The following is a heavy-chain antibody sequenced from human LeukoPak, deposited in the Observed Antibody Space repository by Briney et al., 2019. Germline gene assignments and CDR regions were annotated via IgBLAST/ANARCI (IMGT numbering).Heavy chain of an antibody. D-gene: IGHD3-3*01. CDR2: IIPILGIA. Sequence: EASVKVTCKASGGTFSSYAISWVRQAPGQGLEWMGRIIPILGIANYAQKFQGRVTITADKSTSTAYMELSSLRSEDTVVYYCARAAIFKNYGMDVWGQGTTVTVSS. CDR1: GGTFSSYA. CDR3: ARAAIFKNYGMDV. J-gene: IGHJ6*02. V-gene: IGHV1-69*04.